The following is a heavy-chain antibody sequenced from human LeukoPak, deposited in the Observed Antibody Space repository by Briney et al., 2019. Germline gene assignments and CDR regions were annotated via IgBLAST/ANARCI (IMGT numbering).Heavy chain of an antibody. CDR2: TYYRSTWYK. CDR1: GDSVSSNSVT. D-gene: IGHD4-23*01. V-gene: IGHV6-1*01. J-gene: IGHJ4*02. CDR3: ARGRPHGNDY. Sequence: SQTLSLTSAISGDSVSSNSVTWNWIRQSPSRVLGWLSRTYYRSTWYKDYAVSVRGRITVNPDTPKNQFSLHLNSVTPEDTAVYYCARGRPHGNDYWGQGTLVTVSS.